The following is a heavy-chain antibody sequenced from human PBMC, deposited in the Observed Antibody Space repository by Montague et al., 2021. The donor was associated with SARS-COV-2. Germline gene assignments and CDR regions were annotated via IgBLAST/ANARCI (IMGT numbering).Heavy chain of an antibody. V-gene: IGHV4-39*07. Sequence: SETLSLTCTVSGTSIRSGGYYWTWIRQHPGKGLEWIGSIYYSGSTYYNPSLKSRVTISVDTSKNQFSLKLSSVTAADTAVYYCARDLWVWLSVEGSFDYWGQGTLVTVSS. J-gene: IGHJ4*02. CDR3: ARDLWVWLSVEGSFDY. D-gene: IGHD5-12*01. CDR1: GTSIRSGGYY. CDR2: IYYSGST.